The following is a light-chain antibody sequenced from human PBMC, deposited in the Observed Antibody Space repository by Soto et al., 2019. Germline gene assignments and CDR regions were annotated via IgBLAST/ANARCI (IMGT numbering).Light chain of an antibody. V-gene: IGKV3-15*01. CDR1: QSVSSN. CDR3: QQYNDWPSIT. Sequence: EIVMTQSPATLSVSPGERATLSCRASQSVSSNLAWYQQIPGQAPRLLIYGASTRATGIPARFSGSGSGTEFTLTISSLQSEDSAVYYCQQYNDWPSITFGQGTRLEIK. CDR2: GAS. J-gene: IGKJ5*01.